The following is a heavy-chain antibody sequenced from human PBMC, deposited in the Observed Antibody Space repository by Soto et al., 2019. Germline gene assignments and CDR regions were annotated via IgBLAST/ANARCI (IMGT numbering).Heavy chain of an antibody. D-gene: IGHD2-15*01. J-gene: IGHJ6*03. CDR1: GGSISSSSYY. Sequence: SETLSLTCTVSGGSISSSSYYWGWIRQPPGKGLEWIGSIYYSGSTYYNPSLKSRVTISVDTSKNQFSLKLSSVTAADTAVYYCARHPIGYCSGGSCDSIPPYYYYYMDVWGKGTTVTVSS. CDR2: IYYSGST. V-gene: IGHV4-39*01. CDR3: ARHPIGYCSGGSCDSIPPYYYYYMDV.